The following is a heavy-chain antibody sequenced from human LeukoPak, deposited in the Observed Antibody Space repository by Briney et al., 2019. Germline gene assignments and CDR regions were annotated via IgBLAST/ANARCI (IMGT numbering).Heavy chain of an antibody. D-gene: IGHD3-22*01. Sequence: GESLKISCKGSGYSFTSYWIGWVRQLPGKGLEWMGIIYPGDSDTRYSPSFQGQVTISADKSISTAYLQWSSLKVSDTAMYYCARHVYYYDSSGYTDYWGQGTLVTVSS. CDR2: IYPGDSDT. V-gene: IGHV5-51*01. J-gene: IGHJ4*02. CDR3: ARHVYYYDSSGYTDY. CDR1: GYSFTSYW.